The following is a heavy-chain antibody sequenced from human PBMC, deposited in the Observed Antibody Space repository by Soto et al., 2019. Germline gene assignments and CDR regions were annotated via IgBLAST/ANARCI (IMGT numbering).Heavy chain of an antibody. D-gene: IGHD2-2*01. Sequence: PGESLKISCKGSGYSFPSQWIGWVRQMPGKGLEWMGNIYPGDSDTRYSPSFQGQVTISADKSITTAYLQWSSLKASDTAMYYCARGYCTTTICDPWFDPWGQGTLVTVSS. CDR2: IYPGDSDT. CDR1: GYSFPSQW. J-gene: IGHJ5*02. V-gene: IGHV5-51*01. CDR3: ARGYCTTTICDPWFDP.